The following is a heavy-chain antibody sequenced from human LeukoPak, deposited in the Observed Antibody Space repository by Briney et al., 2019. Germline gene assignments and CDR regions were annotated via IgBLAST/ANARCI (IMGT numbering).Heavy chain of an antibody. CDR1: GFTFSSYS. CDR2: ISSSSSYI. CDR3: ARLDVYCSGGSCYSYYYYYGMDV. J-gene: IGHJ6*02. V-gene: IGHV3-21*01. Sequence: GGSLRLSCAASGFTFSSYSMNWVRQAPGKGLEWVSSISSSSSYIYYADSVKGRFTISRDNAKNSLYLQMNSLRAEDTAVYYCARLDVYCSGGSCYSYYYYYGMDVWGQGTTVTVSS. D-gene: IGHD2-15*01.